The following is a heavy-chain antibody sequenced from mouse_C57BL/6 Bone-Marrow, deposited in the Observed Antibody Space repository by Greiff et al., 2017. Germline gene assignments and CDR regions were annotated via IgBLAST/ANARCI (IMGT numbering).Heavy chain of an antibody. CDR2: IDPSDSYT. CDR1: GYTFTSYW. CDR3: ASPSYYGSSHWYFDV. Sequence: VQLQQSGAELVMPGASVKLSCKASGYTFTSYWMHWVKQRPGQGLEWIGEIDPSDSYTNYNQKFKGKSTLTVDKSSSTAYMQLSSLTSEDSAVYYCASPSYYGSSHWYFDVWGTGTTVTVSS. D-gene: IGHD1-1*01. J-gene: IGHJ1*03. V-gene: IGHV1-69*01.